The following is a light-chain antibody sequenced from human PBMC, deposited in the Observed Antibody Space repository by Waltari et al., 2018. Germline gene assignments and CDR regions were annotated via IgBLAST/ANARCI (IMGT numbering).Light chain of an antibody. Sequence: DIVMTQSPLSLPVTPREPASISCESSQSLLHSNGYNYLDWYLQKPGQSPQLLIYLVSSRASGVPDRFSGSGSGTDFTLKISSVEAEDVGIYYCMQALQTPATFGQGTRLEIK. J-gene: IGKJ5*01. CDR3: MQALQTPAT. CDR2: LVS. V-gene: IGKV2-28*01. CDR1: QSLLHSNGYNY.